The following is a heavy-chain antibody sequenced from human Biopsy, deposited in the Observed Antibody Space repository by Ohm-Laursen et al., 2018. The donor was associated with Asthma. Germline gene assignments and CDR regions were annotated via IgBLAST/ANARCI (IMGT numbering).Heavy chain of an antibody. CDR2: ISYDGNHK. J-gene: IGHJ4*02. D-gene: IGHD5-12*01. CDR1: GFMFRSFG. V-gene: IGHV3-30*18. CDR3: AKRRGYSGHDNDY. Sequence: SLRLSCTAPGFMFRSFGIHWVRQAPGKGVEWVAVISYDGNHKFYEDSVKGRFTISRDNSKNTLYLQMNSLRTEDTAVYYCAKRRGYSGHDNDYWGQGTLVIVSS.